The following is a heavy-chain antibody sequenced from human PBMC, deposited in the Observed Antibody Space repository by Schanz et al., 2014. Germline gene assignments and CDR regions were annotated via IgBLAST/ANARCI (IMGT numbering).Heavy chain of an antibody. CDR1: GYTFISYG. J-gene: IGHJ4*02. CDR3: ARATTAWPFDL. V-gene: IGHV1-18*04. D-gene: IGHD4-17*01. Sequence: QEEMVQSGAEVKRPGASVKVSCKASGYTFISYGVSWVRQGPEERLEWLGRINVDNGHTDYAQKFQGRVTMTTDTATNTAYMELRSLRLDDTAVYYCARATTAWPFDLWGQGTLVTVSS. CDR2: INVDNGHT.